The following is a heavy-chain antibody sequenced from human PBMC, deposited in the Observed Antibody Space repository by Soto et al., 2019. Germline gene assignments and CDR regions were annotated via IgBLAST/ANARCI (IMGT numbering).Heavy chain of an antibody. D-gene: IGHD3-3*01. J-gene: IGHJ4*02. V-gene: IGHV4-30-4*01. CDR1: GGSISSGDYH. Sequence: SETLSLTCTVSGGSISSGDYHWSWIRQSPGKGLEWIAYIYYSGGTYYNPSLESRVTISLDTSKNQFSLNLSSVTAADTAVYYCARGNWSGYKRYYFDFWGQGTLVTVSS. CDR2: IYYSGGT. CDR3: ARGNWSGYKRYYFDF.